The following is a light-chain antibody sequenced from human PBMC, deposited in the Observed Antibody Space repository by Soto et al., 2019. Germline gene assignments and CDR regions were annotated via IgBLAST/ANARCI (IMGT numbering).Light chain of an antibody. CDR2: EVF. J-gene: IGLJ2*01. V-gene: IGLV2-14*03. CDR1: SSDIGAYDY. CDR3: CSYTTTSTFV. Sequence: QSALTQPASVSGSPGQSITISCTGTSSDIGAYDYVSWYQQHPGKAPKLMIYEVFRRPSGISDRFSGSKSGNTASLTISGLLAEDEADYYCCSYTTTSTFVFGGGTKLTVL.